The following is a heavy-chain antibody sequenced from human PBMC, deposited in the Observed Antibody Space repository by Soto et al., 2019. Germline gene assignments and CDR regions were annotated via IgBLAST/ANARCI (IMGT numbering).Heavy chain of an antibody. D-gene: IGHD5-12*01. CDR3: ARAPNSGYDLLAVAGNPRQIDY. V-gene: IGHV1-46*03. CDR2: INPSGGST. CDR1: GYTFTSYY. Sequence: GASVKVSCKASGYTFTSYYMHWVRQAPGQGLEWMGIINPSGGSTSYAQKFQGRVTMTRDTSTSTVYMELSSLRSEDTAVYYCARAPNSGYDLLAVAGNPRQIDYWGQGTLVTVSS. J-gene: IGHJ4*02.